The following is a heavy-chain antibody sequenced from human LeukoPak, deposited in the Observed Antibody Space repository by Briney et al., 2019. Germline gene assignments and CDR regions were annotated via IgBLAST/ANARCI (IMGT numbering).Heavy chain of an antibody. D-gene: IGHD3-9*01. J-gene: IGHJ4*02. CDR2: INHSGST. CDR1: GGSFSGYY. Sequence: PSETLSLTCAVYGGSFSGYYWSSIRQPPGKGLEWIGEINHSGSTNYNPSLKSRVTISVDTSKSQFSLKLSSVPAADTAVYYCARGYDILTGYTRSFDYWGQGTLVTVSS. CDR3: ARGYDILTGYTRSFDY. V-gene: IGHV4-34*01.